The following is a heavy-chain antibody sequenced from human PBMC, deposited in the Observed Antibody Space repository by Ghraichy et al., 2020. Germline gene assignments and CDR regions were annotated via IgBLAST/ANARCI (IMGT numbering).Heavy chain of an antibody. D-gene: IGHD2-21*02. J-gene: IGHJ4*02. CDR1: GFIFSGYS. CDR2: ISSSGSYI. Sequence: LSLTCAASGFIFSGYSMNWVRQAPGKGLEWVSSISSSGSYIYYAASLKGRFTISRDNAKNSLYLQVNSLRAEDTAVYYCARSCGGDCYFFQDYWGQGTLVTVSS. CDR3: ARSCGGDCYFFQDY. V-gene: IGHV3-21*01.